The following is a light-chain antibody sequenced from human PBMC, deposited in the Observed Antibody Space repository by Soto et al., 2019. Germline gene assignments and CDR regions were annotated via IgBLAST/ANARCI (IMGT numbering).Light chain of an antibody. Sequence: EIVLTQSPATLSLSPGERATLSCRASQSVSSYLAWYQQKPGQAPRLLIYGASARATDIPARFSGGGSGTEFTLTISSLQSEDFAVYYCQQYNDWPLTFGGGTKVDIK. CDR3: QQYNDWPLT. J-gene: IGKJ4*01. CDR2: GAS. V-gene: IGKV3-15*01. CDR1: QSVSSY.